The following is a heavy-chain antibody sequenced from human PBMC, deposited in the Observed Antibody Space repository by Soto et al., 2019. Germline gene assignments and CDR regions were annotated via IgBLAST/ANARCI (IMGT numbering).Heavy chain of an antibody. D-gene: IGHD2-15*01. Sequence: ESLKISCKGSGYSFTSYWIGWVRQMPGKGLEWMGIIYPGDSDTRYSPSFQGQVTISADKSISTAYLQWSSLKASDTAMYYCARLRYCSGGSCHGYNWFDPWGQGTLVTVSS. CDR1: GYSFTSYW. V-gene: IGHV5-51*01. J-gene: IGHJ5*02. CDR3: ARLRYCSGGSCHGYNWFDP. CDR2: IYPGDSDT.